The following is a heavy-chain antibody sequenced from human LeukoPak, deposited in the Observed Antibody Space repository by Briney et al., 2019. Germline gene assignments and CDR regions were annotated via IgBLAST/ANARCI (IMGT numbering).Heavy chain of an antibody. Sequence: GASVKVSCKASGGTFSSYAISWVRQAPGQGLEWMGGIIPIFGTANYAQKFQGRVTITADESTSTAYMELSSLRSEDTAVYYCARDLVSGELLPLDYWGQGTLVTVSS. CDR1: GGTFSSYA. CDR2: IIPIFGTA. J-gene: IGHJ4*02. D-gene: IGHD1-26*01. CDR3: ARDLVSGELLPLDY. V-gene: IGHV1-69*13.